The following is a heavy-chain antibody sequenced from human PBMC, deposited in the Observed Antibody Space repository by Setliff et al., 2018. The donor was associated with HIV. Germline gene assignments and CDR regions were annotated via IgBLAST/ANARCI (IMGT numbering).Heavy chain of an antibody. J-gene: IGHJ4*02. CDR3: AMSPYSSGLFDY. D-gene: IGHD6-19*01. V-gene: IGHV3-21*04. Sequence: GGSLRLSCAASGFTFSSYSMNWVRQAPGKGLEWVSSISSSSSCIYYADSVKGRFTISRDNAKNSLYLQMKSLRAEDTAVYYCAMSPYSSGLFDYWGQGTLVTVSS. CDR1: GFTFSSYS. CDR2: ISSSSSCI.